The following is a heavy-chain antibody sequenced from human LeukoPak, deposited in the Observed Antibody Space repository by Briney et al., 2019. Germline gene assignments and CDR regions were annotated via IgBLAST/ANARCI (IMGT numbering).Heavy chain of an antibody. J-gene: IGHJ4*02. V-gene: IGHV4-30-4*08. Sequence: SETLSLTCTVSGGSISGGDYYWSWIRQPPGKGLEWIGYTYYSGSTYYNPSLKSRVTISVDTSKNQFSLKLSSVTAADTAVYYCARLWGPSYDFWSGYYTGLDYWGQGTLVTVSS. CDR1: GGSISGGDYY. CDR3: ARLWGPSYDFWSGYYTGLDY. D-gene: IGHD3-3*01. CDR2: TYYSGST.